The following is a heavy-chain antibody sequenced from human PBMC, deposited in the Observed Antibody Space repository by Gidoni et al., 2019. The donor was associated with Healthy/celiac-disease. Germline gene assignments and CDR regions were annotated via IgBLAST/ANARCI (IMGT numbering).Heavy chain of an antibody. D-gene: IGHD5-12*01. CDR2: IYHSGST. CDR1: GGSISSGGYS. V-gene: IGHV4-30-2*01. J-gene: IGHJ6*03. Sequence: QLQLQESGSGLVKPSQTLSLTCAVSGGSISSGGYSWSWIRQPPGKGLEWIGYIYHSGSTYYNPSLTSRVTISVDRSKNQFSLKLSSVTAADTAVYYCARASGPNPYYYYYMDVWGKGTTVTVS. CDR3: ARASGPNPYYYYYMDV.